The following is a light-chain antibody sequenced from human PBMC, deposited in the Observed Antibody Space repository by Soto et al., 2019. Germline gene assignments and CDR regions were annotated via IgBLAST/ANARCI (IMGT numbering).Light chain of an antibody. CDR3: QQCSAPPIP. Sequence: TPYPAPLSSSIGNRVTITCRASQNIGSFLNWYQQKPGEAPRLLVYSAFRIQSGVPSRFNASGSGTDFTLSISSLQPEDFSTYYCQQCSAPPIPFGLGTRVDVK. J-gene: IGKJ5*01. CDR2: SAF. CDR1: QNIGSF. V-gene: IGKV1-39*01.